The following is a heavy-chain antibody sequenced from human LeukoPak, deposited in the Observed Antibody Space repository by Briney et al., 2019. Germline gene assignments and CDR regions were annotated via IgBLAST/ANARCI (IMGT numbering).Heavy chain of an antibody. V-gene: IGHV3-23*01. D-gene: IGHD4-17*01. CDR2: ISGSGGST. CDR1: GFTFSSCA. J-gene: IGHJ4*02. Sequence: GGSLRLSCAASGFTFSSCAMSWVRQAPGKGLEWASAISGSGGSTYYADSVKGRFTISRDNSKNTLYLQMNSLRAEDTAVYYCAKDLYGDYAVTFDYWGQGTLVTVSS. CDR3: AKDLYGDYAVTFDY.